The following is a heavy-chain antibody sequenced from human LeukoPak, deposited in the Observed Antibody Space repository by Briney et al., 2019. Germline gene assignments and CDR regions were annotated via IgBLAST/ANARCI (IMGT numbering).Heavy chain of an antibody. J-gene: IGHJ4*02. CDR2: VYYSGTT. V-gene: IGHV4-4*02. D-gene: IGHD6-13*01. CDR1: GGSISSPKW. CDR3: ARVGYSSSWSRPFYFDS. Sequence: SGTLSLTCAVSGGSISSPKWWNWVRRPPGKGLEWIGYVYYSGTTNYNPSLKSRVTISVDTSKNQFSLKLTSVTAADTAVYYCARVGYSSSWSRPFYFDSWGQGTLVTVSS.